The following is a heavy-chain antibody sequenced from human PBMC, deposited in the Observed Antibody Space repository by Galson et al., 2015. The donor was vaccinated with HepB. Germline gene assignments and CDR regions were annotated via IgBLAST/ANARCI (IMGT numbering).Heavy chain of an antibody. Sequence: QSGAEVKKPGESLRISCKGSGYSFTSYWISWVRQMPGKGLEWMGIIYPGDSDTRYSPSFQGQVTISADKSISTAYLQWSSLKASDTAMYYCARHPQLGSEYYGMDVWGQGTTVTVSS. J-gene: IGHJ6*02. D-gene: IGHD7-27*01. CDR2: IYPGDSDT. CDR3: ARHPQLGSEYYGMDV. CDR1: GYSFTSYW. V-gene: IGHV5-51*01.